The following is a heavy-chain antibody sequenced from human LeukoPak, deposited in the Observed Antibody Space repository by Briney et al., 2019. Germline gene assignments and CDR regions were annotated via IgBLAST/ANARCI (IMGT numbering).Heavy chain of an antibody. CDR2: LYYSGRT. CDR1: GGSISGGTSY. V-gene: IGHV4-61*10. J-gene: IGHJ4*02. D-gene: IGHD5-12*01. Sequence: SETLSLTCTVSGGSISGGTSYWSWIRQPAGKGLEWIGCLYYSGRTNYSPSLTSRVTLSADTSKNQFSLKLNSVTAADSAIYYCARDYSGYEFDYWGQGTLVTVSS. CDR3: ARDYSGYEFDY.